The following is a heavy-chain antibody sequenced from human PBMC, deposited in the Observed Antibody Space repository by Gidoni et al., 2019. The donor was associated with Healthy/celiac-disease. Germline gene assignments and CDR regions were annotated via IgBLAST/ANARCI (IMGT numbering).Heavy chain of an antibody. J-gene: IGHJ4*02. CDR3: AEGNSGSHVTLDY. CDR2: IKHSGST. CDR1: GGSFSGDC. Sequence: QVQLQQWGAGSLKPSETRPLTCAVYGGSFSGDCWSWIRQPPGKGLEWIGEIKHSGSTNYNPSLKSRVTISVDTSKNQFSLKLSSVTAADTAVYYCAEGNSGSHVTLDYWGQGTLVTVSS. V-gene: IGHV4-34*01. D-gene: IGHD1-26*01.